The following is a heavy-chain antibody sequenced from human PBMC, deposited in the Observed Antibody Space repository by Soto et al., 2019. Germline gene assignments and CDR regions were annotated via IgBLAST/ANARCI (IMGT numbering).Heavy chain of an antibody. CDR2: INPNSGGT. V-gene: IGHV1-2*04. CDR3: ARHHCSSTSCYTKPPPFYPFFDP. J-gene: IGHJ5*02. CDR1: GYTFTGYY. Sequence: ASVKVSCKASGYTFTGYYMHWVRQAPGQGLEWMGWINPNSGGTNYAQKFQGWVTMTRDTSISTAYMELSRLRSDDTAVYYCARHHCSSTSCYTKPPPFYPFFDPWGQGTLVTVSS. D-gene: IGHD2-2*02.